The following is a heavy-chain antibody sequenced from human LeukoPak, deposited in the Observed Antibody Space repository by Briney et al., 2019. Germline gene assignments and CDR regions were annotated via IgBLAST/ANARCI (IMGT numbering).Heavy chain of an antibody. CDR3: AKDFVVVPGNVNYFDY. V-gene: IGHV3-30*04. CDR1: GFTFSSYV. D-gene: IGHD2-21*02. J-gene: IGHJ4*02. Sequence: GGSLRLSCAASGFTFSSYVMHWVRQAPGKGLEWVAIISYDGSNKYYADSVKGRFTISRDNSKNTLYVQMKSLRAEDTAVYYCAKDFVVVPGNVNYFDYWGQGTLVTVSS. CDR2: ISYDGSNK.